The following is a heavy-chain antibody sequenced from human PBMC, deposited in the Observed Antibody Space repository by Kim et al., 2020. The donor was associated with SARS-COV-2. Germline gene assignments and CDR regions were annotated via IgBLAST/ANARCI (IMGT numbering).Heavy chain of an antibody. Sequence: GGSLRLSCAASGFTFSSYAMSWVRQAPGKGLEWVSAISGSGGSTYYADSVKGRFTISRDNSKNTLYLQMNSLRAEDTAVYYCAKVSYSSSWYHNTFDYWGQGTLVTVSS. CDR3: AKVSYSSSWYHNTFDY. V-gene: IGHV3-23*01. CDR2: ISGSGGST. J-gene: IGHJ4*02. D-gene: IGHD6-13*01. CDR1: GFTFSSYA.